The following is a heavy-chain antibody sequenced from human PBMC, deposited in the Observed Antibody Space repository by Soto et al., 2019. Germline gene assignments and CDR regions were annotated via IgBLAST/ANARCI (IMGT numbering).Heavy chain of an antibody. Sequence: HLVQSGPEVKQPGASVTVSCKTSGDTFTNFGLSWGRPAPGQGLEWMAWIATYNSNKNSAQKFQGRLTLTTDTSTSTAYMELKSLGYDDTAVYYCARVLRGVVNWFDPWGQGTLVTVSS. CDR2: IATYNSNK. D-gene: IGHD3-10*01. CDR3: ARVLRGVVNWFDP. J-gene: IGHJ5*02. V-gene: IGHV1-18*01. CDR1: GDTFTNFG.